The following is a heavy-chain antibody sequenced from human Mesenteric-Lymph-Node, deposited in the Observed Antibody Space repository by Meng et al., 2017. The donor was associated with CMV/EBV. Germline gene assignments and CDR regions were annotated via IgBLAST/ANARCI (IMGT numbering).Heavy chain of an antibody. CDR1: GFTFSSYA. D-gene: IGHD3-3*01. CDR3: ARRSSISIFGVVLSGWGYNVDV. J-gene: IGHJ6*02. CDR2: INPGGSER. Sequence: GGSLRLSCAASGFTFSSYAMSWVRQAPGKGLEWVANINPGGSERYYVDSVKGRFTISRDNAKNSLYLQMNSLRAEDTAVYYCARRSSISIFGVVLSGWGYNVDVWGQGTTVTVSS. V-gene: IGHV3-7*01.